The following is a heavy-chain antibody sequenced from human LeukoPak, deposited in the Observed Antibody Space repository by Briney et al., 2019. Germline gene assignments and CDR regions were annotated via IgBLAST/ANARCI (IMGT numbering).Heavy chain of an antibody. CDR2: ISSSGSTI. D-gene: IGHD5-18*01. J-gene: IGHJ4*02. Sequence: GGSLRLSCAASGFIFNTYWMSWIRQAPGKGLEWVSYISSSGSTIYYADSVKGRFTISRDNAKNSLYLQMNSLRAEDTAVYYCARDLRYSYGYGDYWGQGTLVTVSS. V-gene: IGHV3-11*01. CDR1: GFIFNTYW. CDR3: ARDLRYSYGYGDY.